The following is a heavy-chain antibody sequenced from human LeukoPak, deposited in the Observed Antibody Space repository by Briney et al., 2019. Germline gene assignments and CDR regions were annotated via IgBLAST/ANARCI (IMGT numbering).Heavy chain of an antibody. J-gene: IGHJ3*02. CDR2: INRSGSA. V-gene: IGHV4-34*01. D-gene: IGHD6-13*01. CDR1: GGSFSGYY. Sequence: SETLSLTCGIYGGSFSGYYWNWIRQPPGKGLEWIGEINRSGSANYNPSLKSRVTISVDTSKIQFSLKLNSVTAADTAVYYCARYSSSWPYAFDIWGLGTIVTVSS. CDR3: ARYSSSWPYAFDI.